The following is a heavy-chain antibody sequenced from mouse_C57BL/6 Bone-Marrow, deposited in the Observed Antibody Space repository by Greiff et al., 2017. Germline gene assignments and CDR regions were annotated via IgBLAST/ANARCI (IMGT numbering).Heavy chain of an antibody. D-gene: IGHD2-4*01. CDR3: ARSDYYDYDWFAY. Sequence: QVQLQQSGAELARPGASVKLSCKASGYTFTSYGISWVKQRTGQGLEWIGEIYPRSGNTYYNEKFKGKATLTVDKSSSTAYMELRSLTSEDSAVYFCARSDYYDYDWFAYWGQGTLVTVSA. CDR1: GYTFTSYG. CDR2: IYPRSGNT. J-gene: IGHJ3*01. V-gene: IGHV1-81*01.